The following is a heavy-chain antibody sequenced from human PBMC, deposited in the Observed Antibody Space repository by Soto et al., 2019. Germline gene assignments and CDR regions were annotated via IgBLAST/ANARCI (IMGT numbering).Heavy chain of an antibody. V-gene: IGHV2-5*02. CDR1: GFSLTTSGVG. Sequence: QITLNESGPTVVKPTEPLTLTCTFSGFSLTTSGVGVGWVRQSPGKAPEWLAFIYWDDDKRYSTSLKSRLTITTDTSKNQMVLTMANVDPADTATYYCAHRVLRAVFGLVTTTAIYFDFWGQGTPVVVSS. J-gene: IGHJ4*02. CDR2: IYWDDDK. CDR3: AHRVLRAVFGLVTTTAIYFDF. D-gene: IGHD3-3*01.